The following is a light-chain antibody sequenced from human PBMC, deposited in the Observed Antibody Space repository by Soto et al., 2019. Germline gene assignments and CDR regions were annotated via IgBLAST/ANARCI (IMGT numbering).Light chain of an antibody. V-gene: IGKV1-9*01. J-gene: IGKJ4*01. Sequence: DIQLTQSTSFLSASVGDRVTITCRASQAISTHLAWYQQEPGEAPKLLIFAASTLQSGVPSRFSGSGSGAEFTLTISSLQPEDSAVYFCQQLYRFPLTFGGGSTVEIK. CDR2: AAS. CDR3: QQLYRFPLT. CDR1: QAISTH.